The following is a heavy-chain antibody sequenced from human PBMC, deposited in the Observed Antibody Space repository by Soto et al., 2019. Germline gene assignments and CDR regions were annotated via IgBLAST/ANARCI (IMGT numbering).Heavy chain of an antibody. CDR1: GGSFSGYY. CDR2: INHSGST. CDR3: ARGPWIQLWGPGFYYYYYGMDV. V-gene: IGHV4-34*01. D-gene: IGHD5-18*01. J-gene: IGHJ6*02. Sequence: SETLSLTCAVYGGSFSGYYWSWIRQPPGKGLEWIGEINHSGSTNYNPSLKSRVTISVDTSKNQFSLKLSSVTAADTAVYYCARGPWIQLWGPGFYYYYYGMDVWGQGTTVTVSS.